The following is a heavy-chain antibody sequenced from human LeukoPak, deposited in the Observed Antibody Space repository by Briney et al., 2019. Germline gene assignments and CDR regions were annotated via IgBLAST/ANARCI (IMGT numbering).Heavy chain of an antibody. V-gene: IGHV4-59*08. J-gene: IGHJ4*02. Sequence: NPSETLSLTCAVYGGSFSGYYWSWIRQPPGKGLEWIGYMHYSGSANYNPSLKSRVTILADTSKNQFSLKLSSVTAADTAVYYCTRRVYYSDSSGWYFDYWGQGTLVTVSS. CDR2: MHYSGSA. D-gene: IGHD3-22*01. CDR3: TRRVYYSDSSGWYFDY. CDR1: GGSFSGYY.